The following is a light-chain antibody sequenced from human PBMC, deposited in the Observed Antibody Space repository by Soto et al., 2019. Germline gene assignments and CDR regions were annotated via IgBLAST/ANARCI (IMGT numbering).Light chain of an antibody. CDR1: SSDVGSYNL. CDR3: CSYARSNTFV. Sequence: QSALTQPASVCGSPGQSITSSCTGTSSDVGSYNLVSWYQQHPGKAPKLMIYEGSKRPSGVSNRFSGSKSGNTASLTISGLQAEDEADYYCCSYARSNTFVFGTGTKVTVL. CDR2: EGS. J-gene: IGLJ1*01. V-gene: IGLV2-23*01.